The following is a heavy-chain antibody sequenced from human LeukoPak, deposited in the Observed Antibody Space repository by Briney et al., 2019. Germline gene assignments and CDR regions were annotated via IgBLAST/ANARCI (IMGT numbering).Heavy chain of an antibody. Sequence: SETLSLTCAVSGYSISSGYYWGWIRQLPGKGLEWIGSIYHSGSIYYNPSLKSRVTIAVDTPKNQFSLKLNSVTAADTAVYYCARGATIVRGPIDYWGQGTLVTVSS. CDR3: ARGATIVRGPIDY. J-gene: IGHJ4*02. CDR2: IYHSGSI. V-gene: IGHV4-38-2*01. CDR1: GYSISSGYY. D-gene: IGHD3-10*01.